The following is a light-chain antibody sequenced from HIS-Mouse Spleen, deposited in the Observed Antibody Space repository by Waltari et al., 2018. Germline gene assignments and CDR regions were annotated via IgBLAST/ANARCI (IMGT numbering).Light chain of an antibody. CDR1: SSDVGCYTY. CDR3: CSYAGSYPVV. J-gene: IGLJ2*01. V-gene: IGLV2-11*01. Sequence: QSALTQPRSVSGSPGQSVTIPCTGTSSDVGCYTYVSWYQQHPGKAPKLMIYDVSKRPSGVPDRFSGSKSGNTASLTISGLQAEDEADYYCCSYAGSYPVVFGGGTKLTVL. CDR2: DVS.